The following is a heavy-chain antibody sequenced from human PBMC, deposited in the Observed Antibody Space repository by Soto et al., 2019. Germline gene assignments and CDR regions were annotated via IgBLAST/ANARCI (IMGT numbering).Heavy chain of an antibody. J-gene: IGHJ5*02. V-gene: IGHV4-30-4*01. CDR1: GGSISSGDYY. CDR3: ARGARYWFDP. CDR2: IYYIGST. Sequence: PSETLSLTCTVSGGSISSGDYYWSWIRQPPGKGLEWILYIYYIGSTYYNPSLKSRVSISVDTSKNQFSLKLRSLPAADTSVYYCARGARYWFDPWGQGTLVTVSS.